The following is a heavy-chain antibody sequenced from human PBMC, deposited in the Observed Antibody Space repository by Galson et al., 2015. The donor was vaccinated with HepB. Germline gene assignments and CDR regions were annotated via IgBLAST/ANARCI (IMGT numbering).Heavy chain of an antibody. D-gene: IGHD3-10*01. J-gene: IGHJ3*01. Sequence: SLRLSCAASGFTFSNYAMNWVRQAPGKGLEWVSAISGSGGSTYYTDSVRGRFTISRDNSKNALYLQMSSLRADDTAVYYCAKDSLRDYFASGTLWAFDVWGQGTMVTVSS. V-gene: IGHV3-23*01. CDR3: AKDSLRDYFASGTLWAFDV. CDR2: ISGSGGST. CDR1: GFTFSNYA.